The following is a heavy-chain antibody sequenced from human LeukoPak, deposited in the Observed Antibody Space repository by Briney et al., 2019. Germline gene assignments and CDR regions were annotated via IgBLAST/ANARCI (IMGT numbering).Heavy chain of an antibody. V-gene: IGHV3-23*01. CDR2: ISGAGDST. D-gene: IGHD3-3*01. Sequence: GGSLRLSCAASGFTFSRSAMSWVRQAPGKGLEWLAAISGAGDSTYYADSVKGRFTISRDNSENTVYLQMNSLRADETAVYYCARDFWDDFEYFDLWGRGTLVTVSS. CDR1: GFTFSRSA. CDR3: ARDFWDDFEYFDL. J-gene: IGHJ2*01.